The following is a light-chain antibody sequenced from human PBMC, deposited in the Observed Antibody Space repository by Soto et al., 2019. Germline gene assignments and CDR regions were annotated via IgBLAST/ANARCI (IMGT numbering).Light chain of an antibody. J-gene: IGLJ1*01. Sequence: QSVLTQPASVSGSPGQSITISCTGTSSDVGGYTYVSWYQQHPGKAPKLIIYEVSNRPSGVSNRFSGSRSGNTASLTISELQAEDEADYYCNSYTSGSTYVFGAGTKVTVL. CDR2: EVS. CDR3: NSYTSGSTYV. CDR1: SSDVGGYTY. V-gene: IGLV2-14*01.